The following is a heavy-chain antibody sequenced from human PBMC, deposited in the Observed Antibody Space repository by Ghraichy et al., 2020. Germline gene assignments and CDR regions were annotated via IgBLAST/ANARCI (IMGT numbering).Heavy chain of an antibody. CDR3: AKPRPYCSGGYCCPPRECWGDNGMDV. V-gene: IGHV3-23*01. CDR2: IRGSGGST. Sequence: GGSLRLSCAASGFTFSSYAMSWVRQAPGKGLEWVSAIRGSGGSTYYVDSVKGRFTTSRDNSKNTLYLQMNSLRAEDTAVYYCAKPRPYCSGGYCCPPRECWGDNGMDVWGQGTTVTVSS. D-gene: IGHD2-15*01. CDR1: GFTFSSYA. J-gene: IGHJ6*02.